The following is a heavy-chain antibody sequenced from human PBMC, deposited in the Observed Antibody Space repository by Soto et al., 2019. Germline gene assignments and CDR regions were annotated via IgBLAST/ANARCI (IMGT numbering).Heavy chain of an antibody. Sequence: QIQLVQSGPEVKKPGASVKVSCKASDYTFTNYGFNWVRQAPGQGLEWMGWISAYNGHTKYSQIFQGRVTMTTDTSTSTAYMELRSLTSDDTAVYYCARGGGGTNPLGYWGQGTLVTVSS. CDR2: ISAYNGHT. CDR1: DYTFTNYG. J-gene: IGHJ4*02. V-gene: IGHV1-18*01. CDR3: ARGGGGTNPLGY. D-gene: IGHD2-8*01.